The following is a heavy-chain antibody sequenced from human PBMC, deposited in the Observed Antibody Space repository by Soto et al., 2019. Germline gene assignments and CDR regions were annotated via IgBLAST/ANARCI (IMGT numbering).Heavy chain of an antibody. CDR3: ARARIAAAGTGYYYYYYGMDV. CDR2: ISSSSSYI. Sequence: GGSLRLSCAASGFTFSSYSMNWVHQAPGKGLEWVSSISSSSSYIYYADSVKGRFTISRDNAKNSLYLQMNSLRAEDTAVYYCARARIAAAGTGYYYYYYGMDVWGQGTTVTVSS. V-gene: IGHV3-21*01. CDR1: GFTFSSYS. J-gene: IGHJ6*02. D-gene: IGHD6-13*01.